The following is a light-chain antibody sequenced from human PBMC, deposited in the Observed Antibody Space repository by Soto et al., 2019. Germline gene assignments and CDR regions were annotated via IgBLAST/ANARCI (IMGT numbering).Light chain of an antibody. CDR2: EDN. J-gene: IGLJ3*02. V-gene: IGLV6-57*03. CDR3: HSYDHNNWV. CDR1: SGGIASNY. Sequence: NFMLTQPHSVSGSPGKTVTISCTRSSGGIASNYVQWYQQRPGCAPTTMIYEDNRRPSGVPDRFSGSIDSSSNSASLTVSGLKTEDEADYYCHSYDHNNWVFGGGTKLTVL.